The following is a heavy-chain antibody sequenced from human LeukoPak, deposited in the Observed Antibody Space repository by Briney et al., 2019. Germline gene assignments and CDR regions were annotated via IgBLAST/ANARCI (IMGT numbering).Heavy chain of an antibody. CDR1: GFTFTSSA. V-gene: IGHV1-58*02. D-gene: IGHD2-15*01. Sequence: ASVKVSCKASGFTFTSSAMQWVRQARGQRLEWIGWIVVGSGNTNYAQKFQERVTITRDMSTSTAYMELSSLRSEDTAVYYCAREAVYCSGGSCYSDVFQHWGQGTLVTVSS. CDR2: IVVGSGNT. CDR3: AREAVYCSGGSCYSDVFQH. J-gene: IGHJ1*01.